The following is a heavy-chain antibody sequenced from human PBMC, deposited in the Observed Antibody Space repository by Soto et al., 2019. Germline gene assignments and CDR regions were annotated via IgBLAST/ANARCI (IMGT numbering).Heavy chain of an antibody. Sequence: QVQLQESGPGLVKPSQTLSLTCTVSGGAISSAGYYWSWIRQRPGKGLDWIGSIYYSGTTYYTPSLKSRLTISLDTSNNQFSLRLSSVTAADTAVYYCAREGGRYYFGYWGQGTLVTVSS. CDR2: IYYSGTT. D-gene: IGHD3-16*01. V-gene: IGHV4-31*03. CDR1: GGAISSAGYY. J-gene: IGHJ4*02. CDR3: AREGGRYYFGY.